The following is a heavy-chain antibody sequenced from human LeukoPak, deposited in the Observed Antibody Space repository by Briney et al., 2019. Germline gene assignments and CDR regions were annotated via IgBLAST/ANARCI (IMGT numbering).Heavy chain of an antibody. CDR3: ARGLKYSSGWYYFDY. J-gene: IGHJ4*02. V-gene: IGHV3-53*01. D-gene: IGHD6-19*01. Sequence: GGSLRLSCAASGFTVSNNYMNWVRQAPGKGLEWVSVIYSGGSTYYADSVKGRFTISRDNSKNTLYLQMNSLRAEDTAVYYCARGLKYSSGWYYFDYWGQGTLVIVSS. CDR2: IYSGGST. CDR1: GFTVSNNY.